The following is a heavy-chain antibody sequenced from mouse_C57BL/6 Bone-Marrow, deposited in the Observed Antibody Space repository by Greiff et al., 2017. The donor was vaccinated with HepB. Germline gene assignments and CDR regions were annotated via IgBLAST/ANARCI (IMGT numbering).Heavy chain of an antibody. CDR3: AMVTTGAMDY. V-gene: IGHV1-52*01. CDR1: GYTFTSYW. J-gene: IGHJ4*01. D-gene: IGHD2-2*01. Sequence: QVQLQQPGAELVRPGSSVKLSCKASGYTFTSYWMHWVKQRPIQGLEWIGNIDPSDSETHYNQKFKDKATLTVDKSSSTAYMQLSSLTSEDSAVYYCAMVTTGAMDYWGQGTSVTVSS. CDR2: IDPSDSET.